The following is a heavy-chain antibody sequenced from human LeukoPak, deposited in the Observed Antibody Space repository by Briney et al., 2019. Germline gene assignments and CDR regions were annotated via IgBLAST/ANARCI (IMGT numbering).Heavy chain of an antibody. CDR1: GYTFTVYY. CDR2: INPNSGGT. V-gene: IGHV1-2*02. CDR3: ARGLPTRTPYYFDY. Sequence: ASVKVSCKASGYTFTVYYMHWVRQAPGQGLEWMGWINPNSGGTNYAQKFQGRVTMTRDTSISTAYMELSRLRSDDTAVYYCARGLPTRTPYYFDYWGQGTLVTVSS. J-gene: IGHJ4*02.